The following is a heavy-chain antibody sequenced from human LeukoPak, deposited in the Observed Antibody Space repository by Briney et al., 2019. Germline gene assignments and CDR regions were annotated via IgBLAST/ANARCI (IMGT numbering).Heavy chain of an antibody. D-gene: IGHD3-10*01. J-gene: IGHJ4*02. V-gene: IGHV4-34*01. CDR2: INHSGST. CDR1: GGSFSGYY. CDR3: ARAVLLWFGELPYFDY. Sequence: SETLSLTCAVYGGSFSGYYWSWIRQPPGKGLEWIGEINHSGSTNYNPSLKSRVTISVDTSKNQFSLKLSSVTAADTAVYYCARAVLLWFGELPYFDYWGQGTLVTISS.